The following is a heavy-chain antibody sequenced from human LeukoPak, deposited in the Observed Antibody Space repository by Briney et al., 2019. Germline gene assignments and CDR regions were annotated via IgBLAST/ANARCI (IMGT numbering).Heavy chain of an antibody. CDR1: GGSISSGGYY. J-gene: IGHJ6*02. V-gene: IGHV4-31*03. CDR3: ARDSITIFGVVPYYYYGMDV. D-gene: IGHD3-3*01. CDR2: IYYSGST. Sequence: SEALSLTCTVSGGSISSGGYYWSWIRQHPGKGLEWIGYIYYSGSTYYNPSLKSRVTISVDTSKNQFSLKLSSVTAADTAVYYCARDSITIFGVVPYYYYGMDVWGQGTTVTVSS.